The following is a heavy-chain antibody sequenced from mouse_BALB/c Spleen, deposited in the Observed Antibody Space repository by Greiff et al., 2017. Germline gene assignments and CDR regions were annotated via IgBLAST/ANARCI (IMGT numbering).Heavy chain of an antibody. CDR1: GYTFTSYW. Sequence: QVQLQQSGAELARPGASVKLSCKASGYTFTSYWMQWVKQRPGQGLEWIGAIYPGDGDPRYTQKFKGKATLTADKSSSTAYMQLSSLASEDSAVYYCARGALYRYDDGSFDYWGQGTTLTVSS. V-gene: IGHV1-87*01. D-gene: IGHD2-14*01. CDR2: IYPGDGDP. CDR3: ARGALYRYDDGSFDY. J-gene: IGHJ2*01.